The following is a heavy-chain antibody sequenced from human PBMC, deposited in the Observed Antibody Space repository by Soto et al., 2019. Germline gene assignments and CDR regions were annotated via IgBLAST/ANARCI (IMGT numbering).Heavy chain of an antibody. Sequence: ASVKVSCKASGYTLTGNYRHWVRQAPGQGLEWMGRINPNNGATLYAQEFQGRLILTTDTSTSTVYMDLNSVKSEDSAVYYCASRVLCDMDVWGQGTTVTVSS. D-gene: IGHD2-21*01. CDR1: GYTLTGNY. CDR2: INPNNGAT. J-gene: IGHJ6*02. CDR3: ASRVLCDMDV. V-gene: IGHV1-46*01.